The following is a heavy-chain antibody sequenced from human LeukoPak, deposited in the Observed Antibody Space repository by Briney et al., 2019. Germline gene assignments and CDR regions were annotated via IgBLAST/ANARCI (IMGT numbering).Heavy chain of an antibody. CDR3: VRDKGSAVTPLYFDY. CDR2: ISAYNGNT. V-gene: IGHV1-18*01. Sequence: GASVKVSCKTSGYTFTNYAISWVRQAPGQGLEWMGWISAYNGNTNYAQKLQGRVTLTTDTSTSTAYMDLRSLRSDDTAVYYCVRDKGSAVTPLYFDYWGQGTLVTVSS. J-gene: IGHJ4*02. D-gene: IGHD3-10*01. CDR1: GYTFTNYA.